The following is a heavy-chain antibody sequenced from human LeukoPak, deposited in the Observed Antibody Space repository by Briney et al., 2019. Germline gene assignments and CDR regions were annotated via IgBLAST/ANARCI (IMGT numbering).Heavy chain of an antibody. J-gene: IGHJ4*02. Sequence: ASVKVSCKASGYTFTGYYMHWVRQAPGQGLEWMGWINPNSGGTNYAQKFQGRVTMTRDTSISTAYMELSRLRSDDTAVCYCARDRGRVPYYYDSSGYYDGRYYFDYWGQGTLVTVSS. CDR3: ARDRGRVPYYYDSSGYYDGRYYFDY. V-gene: IGHV1-2*02. CDR2: INPNSGGT. D-gene: IGHD3-22*01. CDR1: GYTFTGYY.